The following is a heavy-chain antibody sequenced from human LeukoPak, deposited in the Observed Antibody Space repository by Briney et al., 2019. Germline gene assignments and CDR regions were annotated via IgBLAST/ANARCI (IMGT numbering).Heavy chain of an antibody. CDR1: GFSFSTYS. Sequence: GGSLRLSCAGSGFSFSTYSMNWVRQAPGKGLEWVSSISSSSSYIYYADSVKGRFTISRDNAKNSLYLQMNSLRAEDTAVYYCARDNMPAARPDDAFDIWGQGTMVTVSS. V-gene: IGHV3-21*01. CDR3: ARDNMPAARPDDAFDI. J-gene: IGHJ3*02. D-gene: IGHD6-6*01. CDR2: ISSSSSYI.